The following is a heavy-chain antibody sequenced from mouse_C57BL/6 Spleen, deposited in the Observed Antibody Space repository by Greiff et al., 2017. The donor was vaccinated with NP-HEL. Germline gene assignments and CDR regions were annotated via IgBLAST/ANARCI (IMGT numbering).Heavy chain of an antibody. V-gene: IGHV1-80*01. Sequence: VQLQESGAELVKPGASVKISCKASGYAFSSYWMNWVKQRPGKGLEWIGQIYPGDGDTNYNGKFKGKATLTADKSSSTAYMQLSSLTSEDSAVYFCARGDGYGAMDDWGQGTSVTVSS. CDR1: GYAFSSYW. CDR3: ARGDGYGAMDD. CDR2: IYPGDGDT. J-gene: IGHJ4*01. D-gene: IGHD2-3*01.